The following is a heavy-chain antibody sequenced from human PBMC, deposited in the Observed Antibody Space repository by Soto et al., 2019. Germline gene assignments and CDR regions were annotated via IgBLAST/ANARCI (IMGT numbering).Heavy chain of an antibody. CDR2: IKQDGSEK. V-gene: IGHV3-7*01. CDR3: ARDPLGWFRSGRRYAFDI. J-gene: IGHJ3*02. D-gene: IGHD2-15*01. CDR1: GFTFSNYW. Sequence: SLRLSCAASGFTFSNYWMNWVRQAPGKGLEWVANIKQDGSEKYFVDSVKGRFTISRDNAKNSLYLQMNSLRADDTAIYYCARDPLGWFRSGRRYAFDIWGQGTMVTVSS.